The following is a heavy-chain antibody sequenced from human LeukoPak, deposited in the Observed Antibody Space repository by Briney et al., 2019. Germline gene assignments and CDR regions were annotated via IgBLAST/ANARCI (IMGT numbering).Heavy chain of an antibody. D-gene: IGHD6-19*01. J-gene: IGHJ4*02. V-gene: IGHV3-21*01. CDR3: ARAGSGWYYFDY. CDR2: ISSSSSYI. Sequence: GGSLRLSCAASGFTFSSYSMNWIRQAPGKGLEWVSSISSSSSYIYYADSVKGRFTISRDNAKNSLYLQMNSLRAEDTAVYYCARAGSGWYYFDYWGQGTLVTVSS. CDR1: GFTFSSYS.